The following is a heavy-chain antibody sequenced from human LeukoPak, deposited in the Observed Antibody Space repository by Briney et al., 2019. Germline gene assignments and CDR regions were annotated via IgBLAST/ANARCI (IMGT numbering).Heavy chain of an antibody. CDR1: GFKFSDHY. CDR2: ISSSSSTI. D-gene: IGHD4-17*01. CDR3: ARGKEDYGDYVPFDY. V-gene: IGHV3-48*01. J-gene: IGHJ4*02. Sequence: GGSLRLSCAASGFKFSDHYVDWVRQAPGKGLEWVSYISSSSSTIYYADSVKGRFTISRDNAKNSLYLQMNSLRAEDTAVYYCARGKEDYGDYVPFDYWGQGTLVTVSS.